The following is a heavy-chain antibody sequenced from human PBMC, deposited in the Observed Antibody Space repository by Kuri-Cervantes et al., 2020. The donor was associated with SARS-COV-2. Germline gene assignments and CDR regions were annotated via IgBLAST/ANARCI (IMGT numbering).Heavy chain of an antibody. J-gene: IGHJ6*03. CDR2: LSYTGST. Sequence: SETLSLTCAVSGDSFSSIDYYWAWIRQPPGKGLEWIASLSYTGSTFYNPPLKSRVTIFVDTSNNHFSLRLNSVSAADTAVYYCARHRKIYDYWNGKGYFYYYMDVWGKGTTVTVSS. D-gene: IGHD3-3*01. V-gene: IGHV4-39*01. CDR1: GDSFSSIDYY. CDR3: ARHRKIYDYWNGKGYFYYYMDV.